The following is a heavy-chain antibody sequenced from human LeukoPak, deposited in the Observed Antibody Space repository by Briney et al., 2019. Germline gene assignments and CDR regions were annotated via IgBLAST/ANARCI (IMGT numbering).Heavy chain of an antibody. D-gene: IGHD3-9*01. Sequence: GGSLRLSCAASGFTFSNYAMSWGRQAPGEGLEWVSAIVGSGGSTYYADSVKGRFTISRDNSKNTLFLQMNSLRVEDTALYYCSKWGDYDVLTGYYDSDFWGQGTLVTVSS. V-gene: IGHV3-23*01. CDR3: SKWGDYDVLTGYYDSDF. J-gene: IGHJ4*02. CDR2: IVGSGGST. CDR1: GFTFSNYA.